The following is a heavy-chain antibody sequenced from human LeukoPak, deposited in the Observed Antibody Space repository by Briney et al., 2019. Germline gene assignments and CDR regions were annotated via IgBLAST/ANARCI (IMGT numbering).Heavy chain of an antibody. D-gene: IGHD2-8*01. J-gene: IGHJ5*02. Sequence: GRSLRLSCAASGFALTSYAMSWVRQPPGQGLEWVSSISISGVRTYSAGSVKGRFTISRDNSEHTLHLQMNSLRVEDTAIYFCARCMVLRQGWGNWFDPGGQGTLVTVSS. V-gene: IGHV3-23*01. CDR1: GFALTSYA. CDR3: ARCMVLRQGWGNWFDP. CDR2: ISISGVRT.